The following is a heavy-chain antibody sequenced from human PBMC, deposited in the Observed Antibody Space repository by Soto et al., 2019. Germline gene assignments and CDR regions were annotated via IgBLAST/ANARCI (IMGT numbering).Heavy chain of an antibody. J-gene: IGHJ3*01. CDR1: GGSISSYY. CDR2: IYYSGST. D-gene: IGHD6-25*01. CDR3: ARRLRGYNVYDL. V-gene: IGHV4-59*01. Sequence: SETLSLTCTVSGGSISSYYWSWIRQPPGKGLEWIGYIYYSGSTNYNPSLKSRVTISLDTSNKQVFLDLSSVTAADTAVYYCARRLRGYNVYDLWGPGTMVTVSS.